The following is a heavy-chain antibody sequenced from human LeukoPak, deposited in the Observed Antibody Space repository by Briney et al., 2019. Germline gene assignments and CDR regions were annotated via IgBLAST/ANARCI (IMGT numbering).Heavy chain of an antibody. Sequence: GGSLRLSRAASLFTLSNALMSWVRPAPGKGREWVGRIKSKTDGGTTDYAAPVKGRFTISRDDSKNTLYLQMNSLKTEDTAVYYCTTEEWGIVVENTYDYWGQGALVTVSS. J-gene: IGHJ4*02. V-gene: IGHV3-15*01. CDR1: LFTLSNAL. D-gene: IGHD3-22*01. CDR2: IKSKTDGGTT. CDR3: TTEEWGIVVENTYDY.